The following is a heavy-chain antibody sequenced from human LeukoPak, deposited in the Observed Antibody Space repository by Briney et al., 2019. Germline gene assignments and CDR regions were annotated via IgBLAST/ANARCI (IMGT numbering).Heavy chain of an antibody. CDR1: GFTFSSYA. CDR2: ISGSRSYT. Sequence: GGSLRLSCAASGFTFSSYAMSWVRQAPGKGLEWVSAISGSRSYTYYADSVKGRFTISRDNSKNTLYLQMNSLRAEDTAVYYCAKDAGGDYDYYYMDVWGKGTTVTISS. CDR3: AKDAGGDYDYYYMDV. V-gene: IGHV3-23*01. D-gene: IGHD3-10*01. J-gene: IGHJ6*03.